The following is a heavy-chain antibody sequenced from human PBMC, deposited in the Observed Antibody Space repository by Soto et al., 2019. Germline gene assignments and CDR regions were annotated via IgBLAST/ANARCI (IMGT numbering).Heavy chain of an antibody. V-gene: IGHV1-24*01. CDR2: FDPEDGET. D-gene: IGHD4-17*01. CDR3: ATLDRYRDYTFDI. CDR1: GYTLTELS. Sequence: GASLKVSCKVSGYTLTELSMHWVRQAPGKGLEWMGGFDPEDGETIYAQKFQGRVTMTEDTSTDTAYMELSSLRSEDTAVYYCATLDRYRDYTFDIWGQGTMVPVSS. J-gene: IGHJ3*02.